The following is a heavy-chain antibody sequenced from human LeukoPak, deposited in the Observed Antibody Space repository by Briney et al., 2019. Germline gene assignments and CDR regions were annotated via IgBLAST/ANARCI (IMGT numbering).Heavy chain of an antibody. J-gene: IGHJ4*02. CDR1: GGTFSSYA. D-gene: IGHD1-26*01. V-gene: IGHV1-69*04. CDR2: IIPILGIA. CDR3: ARDSKEVGATNY. Sequence: SVKVSCKASGGTFSSYAISWVRQAPGQGLGWMGRIIPILGIANYAQKFQGRVTITADKSTSTAYMELSSLRSEDTAVYYCARDSKEVGATNYWGQGTLVTVSS.